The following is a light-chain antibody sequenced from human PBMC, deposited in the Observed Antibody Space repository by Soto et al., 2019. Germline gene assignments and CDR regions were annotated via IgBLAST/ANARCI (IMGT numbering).Light chain of an antibody. CDR3: QQYGSSWT. CDR2: GAS. J-gene: IGKJ1*01. CDR1: QSVSSSY. Sequence: ETVLTQSPGTLSLSPGERATLSCRASQSVSSSYLAWYQQKPGQAPRLLIYGASSRATGIPDRFSGSGSGTDFTLTISRLEPDDFAVYYCQQYGSSWTFGQDTRWIA. V-gene: IGKV3-20*01.